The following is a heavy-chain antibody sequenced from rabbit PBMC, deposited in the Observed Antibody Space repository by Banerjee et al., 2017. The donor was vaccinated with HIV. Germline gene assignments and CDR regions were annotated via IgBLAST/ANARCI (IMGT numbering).Heavy chain of an antibody. J-gene: IGHJ4*01. Sequence: QSLQESGGGLFQPGGSLALTCKASGFSLSNNYVMCWVRQAPGKGLEWIGCINTSSGNIVYASWAKGRFTISKTSSTTVTLQMTSLTAADTATYFCARSYADYGYATDFKLWGQGTLVTVS. D-gene: IGHD6-1*01. CDR3: ARSYADYGYATDFKL. CDR1: GFSLSNNYV. V-gene: IGHV1S40*01. CDR2: INTSSGNI.